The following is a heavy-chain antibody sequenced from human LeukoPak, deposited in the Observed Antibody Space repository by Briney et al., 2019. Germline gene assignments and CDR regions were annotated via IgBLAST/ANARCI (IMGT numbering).Heavy chain of an antibody. CDR3: AKADYDTSGYQYFQH. D-gene: IGHD3-22*01. CDR1: GFSFSNAW. CDR2: ISGSGDIA. Sequence: PGGSLRLSCAASGFSFSNAWMNWVRQAPGKGLEWVSAISGSGDIAFYTDSVKGRFTISRDNSKNTLYLQMNSLRAEDTAVYYCAKADYDTSGYQYFQHWGRGTLVTVSS. V-gene: IGHV3-23*01. J-gene: IGHJ1*01.